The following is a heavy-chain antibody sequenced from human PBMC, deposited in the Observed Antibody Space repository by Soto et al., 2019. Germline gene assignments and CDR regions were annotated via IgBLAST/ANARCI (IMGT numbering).Heavy chain of an antibody. CDR1: GFTFSSYS. CDR3: ARHPERIAQIGWFDP. V-gene: IGHV3-48*01. Sequence: GESLRLSCAASGFTFSSYSMNWVRQAPGKGLEWVSYISSSSTIYYADSVKGRFTISRDNAKNSLYLQMNSLRAEDTAVYYCARHPERIAQIGWFDPWGQGTLVTVSS. D-gene: IGHD6-13*01. CDR2: ISSSSTI. J-gene: IGHJ5*02.